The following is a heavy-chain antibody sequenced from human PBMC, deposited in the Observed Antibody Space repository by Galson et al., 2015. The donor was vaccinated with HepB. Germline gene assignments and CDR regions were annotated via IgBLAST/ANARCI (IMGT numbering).Heavy chain of an antibody. Sequence: CAISGDSVSSNSAAWNWIRQSPSRGLEWLGRTYYRSKWYNDYAVSVKSRITINPDTSKNQFSLQLYSVTPEDTAVYYCAREYLMAAAGDFDYWGQGTLVTVSS. CDR3: AREYLMAAAGDFDY. D-gene: IGHD6-13*01. CDR1: GDSVSSNSAA. CDR2: TYYRSKWYN. J-gene: IGHJ4*02. V-gene: IGHV6-1*01.